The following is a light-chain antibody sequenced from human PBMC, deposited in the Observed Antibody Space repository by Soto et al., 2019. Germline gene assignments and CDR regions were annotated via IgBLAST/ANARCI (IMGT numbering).Light chain of an antibody. V-gene: IGKV3-11*01. CDR2: DAT. J-gene: IGKJ4*01. CDR1: HSVSSY. CDR3: QQRRNWLT. Sequence: EVVLTQSPATLSLSPADLATLSCRASHSVSSYLAWYQQKPGQAPRLLIDDATMRATGTPAWFSASGSGTDFPLTIYILEHEDFAIYCCQQRRNWLTFGGGTKVDI.